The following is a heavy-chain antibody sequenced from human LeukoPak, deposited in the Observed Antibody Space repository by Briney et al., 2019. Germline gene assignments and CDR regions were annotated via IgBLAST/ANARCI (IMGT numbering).Heavy chain of an antibody. V-gene: IGHV5-51*01. CDR1: GYSFTSYW. Sequence: PGESLKISYKGSGYSFTSYWIGWVRQMPGKGLEWMGIIYPGDSDTRYSPSFQGQVTISADKSTSTAFLQWSSLKASDTAMYYCARTSYCSSTSCYGGKNAFDIWGQGTMVSVSS. CDR3: ARTSYCSSTSCYGGKNAFDI. CDR2: IYPGDSDT. D-gene: IGHD2-2*01. J-gene: IGHJ3*02.